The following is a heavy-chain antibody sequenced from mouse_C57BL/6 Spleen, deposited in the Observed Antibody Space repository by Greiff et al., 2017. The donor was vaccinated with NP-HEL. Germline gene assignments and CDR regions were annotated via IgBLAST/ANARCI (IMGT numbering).Heavy chain of an antibody. V-gene: IGHV14-1*01. CDR2: IDPEDGDT. J-gene: IGHJ2*01. D-gene: IGHD1-1*01. CDR1: GFNIKDYY. Sequence: VQLQQSGAELVRPGASVKLSCTASGFNIKDYYMHWVKQRPEQGLEWIGRIDPEDGDTEYASTFQGKSTMTPDTSANAAYLQLSSLTSEDTAIYYCTTWPTVVPHFDYWGQGTTLTVSS. CDR3: TTWPTVVPHFDY.